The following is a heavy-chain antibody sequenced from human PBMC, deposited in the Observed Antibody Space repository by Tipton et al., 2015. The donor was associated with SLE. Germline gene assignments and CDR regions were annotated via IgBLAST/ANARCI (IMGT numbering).Heavy chain of an antibody. CDR2: IYYSGST. V-gene: IGHV4-39*07. J-gene: IGHJ3*02. CDR3: ARGRFPAAGTAFDI. Sequence: TLSLTCTVSGGSISSSSYYWGWIRQPPGKGLEWIGCIYYSGSTYYNPSLKSRVTISVDTSKNQFSLKLSSVTAADTAVYYCARGRFPAAGTAFDIWGQVTMVTVSS. D-gene: IGHD6-13*01. CDR1: GGSISSSSYY.